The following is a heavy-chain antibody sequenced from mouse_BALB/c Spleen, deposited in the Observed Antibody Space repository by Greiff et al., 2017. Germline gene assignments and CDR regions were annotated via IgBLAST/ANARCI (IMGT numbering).Heavy chain of an antibody. CDR1: GYTFTEYT. D-gene: IGHD2-14*01. Sequence: EVQLVESGPELVKPGASVKISCKTSGYTFTEYTMHWVKQSHGKSLEWIGGINPNNGGTSYNQKFKGKATLTVDKSSSTAYTELRSLTSEDSAVYYCARRLFYRYDREYYAMDYWGQGTSVTVSS. J-gene: IGHJ4*01. V-gene: IGHV1-18*01. CDR2: INPNNGGT. CDR3: ARRLFYRYDREYYAMDY.